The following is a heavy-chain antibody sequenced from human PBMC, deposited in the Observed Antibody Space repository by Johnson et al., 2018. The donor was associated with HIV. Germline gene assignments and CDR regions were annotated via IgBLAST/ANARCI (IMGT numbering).Heavy chain of an antibody. CDR2: ITYDGTKK. CDR3: AKPPSMGADAFDI. Sequence: QVQLVVSGGGVVQPGRSLRVSCGASGFTFSSYDMLWVRQAPGKGLEWVAVITYDGTKKYFSASVMGRFNISRDNSKNTLYLQMNSVRHEDAAVYYCAKPPSMGADAFDIWGQGTMVTVSS. V-gene: IGHV3-30*18. J-gene: IGHJ3*02. CDR1: GFTFSSYD. D-gene: IGHD3-16*01.